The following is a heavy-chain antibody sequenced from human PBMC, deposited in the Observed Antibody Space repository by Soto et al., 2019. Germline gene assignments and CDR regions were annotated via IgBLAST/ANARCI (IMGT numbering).Heavy chain of an antibody. D-gene: IGHD5-12*01. CDR3: SRHRGYAYAQAWEYYFDS. Sequence: SETLSLTCTVSGGSISSSSYYWGWIRQPPGKGLEWIGSIYYSGSTYYNPSLKSRVTISVDTSKNQFSLKLSYVTAADTAVYYCSRHRGYAYAQAWEYYFDSWGQGTLVTVSS. CDR2: IYYSGST. V-gene: IGHV4-39*01. CDR1: GGSISSSSYY. J-gene: IGHJ4*02.